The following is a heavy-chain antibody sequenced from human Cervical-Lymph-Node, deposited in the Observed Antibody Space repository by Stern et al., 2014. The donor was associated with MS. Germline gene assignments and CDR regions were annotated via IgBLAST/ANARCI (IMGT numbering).Heavy chain of an antibody. CDR2: IDVDGSVT. J-gene: IGHJ5*02. CDR3: GRDLSGRYDH. CDR1: GFTFDRNW. V-gene: IGHV3-74*03. Sequence: EVQLVESGGGLVQPGGSLRLSCADSGFTFDRNWMHWVRQVPGKGLEWESGIDVDGSVTAYADVAKGRFTISRDNAKNTLYLQMNRLRADDTAIYYCGRDLSGRYDHWGQGTLVTVSS. D-gene: IGHD6-25*01.